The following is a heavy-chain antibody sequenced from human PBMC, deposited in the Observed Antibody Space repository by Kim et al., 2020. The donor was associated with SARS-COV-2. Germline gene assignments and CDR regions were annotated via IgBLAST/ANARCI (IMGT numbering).Heavy chain of an antibody. CDR3: ARPLADTIAVAPGI. CDR1: GYTFTSYA. V-gene: IGHV1-3*01. Sequence: ASVKVSCKASGYTFTSYAMHWVRQAPGQRLEWMGWINAGNGNTKYSQKFQGRVTITRDTSASTAYMELSSLRSEDTAVYYCARPLADTIAVAPGIWGQGTLVTVSS. J-gene: IGHJ4*02. D-gene: IGHD6-19*01. CDR2: INAGNGNT.